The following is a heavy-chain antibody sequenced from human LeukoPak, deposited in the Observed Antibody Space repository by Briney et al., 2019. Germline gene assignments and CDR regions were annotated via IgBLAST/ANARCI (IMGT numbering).Heavy chain of an antibody. CDR1: GFTSSSYS. Sequence: GGSLRLSCAASGFTSSSYSMNWVRQAPGKGLEWVSSISSSSSYIYYADSVKGRFTISRDNAKNSLYLQMNSLRAEDTAVYYCARESYSNYGTFDYWGQGTLVTVSS. J-gene: IGHJ4*02. CDR2: ISSSSSYI. V-gene: IGHV3-21*01. CDR3: ARESYSNYGTFDY. D-gene: IGHD4-11*01.